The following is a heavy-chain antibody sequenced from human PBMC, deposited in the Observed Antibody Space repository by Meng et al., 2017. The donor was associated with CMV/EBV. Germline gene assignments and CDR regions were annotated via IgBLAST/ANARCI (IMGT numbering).Heavy chain of an antibody. CDR3: ARGLKAWFDP. J-gene: IGHJ5*02. Sequence: ESLKISCAVYGGSFNGYYWSWIRQPPGKGLEWIGEINHSGSTNYNPSLKSRVTISVDTSKNQFSLKLSSVTAADTAVYYCARGLKAWFDPWGQGTLVTVSS. V-gene: IGHV4-34*01. CDR1: GGSFNGYY. CDR2: INHSGST.